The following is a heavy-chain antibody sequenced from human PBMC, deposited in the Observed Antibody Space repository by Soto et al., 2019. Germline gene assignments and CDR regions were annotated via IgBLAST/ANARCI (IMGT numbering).Heavy chain of an antibody. D-gene: IGHD6-19*01. CDR1: GYTFTSYG. Sequence: ASVKVSCKASGYTFTSYGISWVRQAPGQGLEWMGWISAYNGNTNYAQKLQGRVTMTTDTSTSTAYMELRSLRSDDTAVYSCARDQGPWLALSISDYWGQGTLVTVSS. CDR3: ARDQGPWLALSISDY. J-gene: IGHJ4*02. CDR2: ISAYNGNT. V-gene: IGHV1-18*04.